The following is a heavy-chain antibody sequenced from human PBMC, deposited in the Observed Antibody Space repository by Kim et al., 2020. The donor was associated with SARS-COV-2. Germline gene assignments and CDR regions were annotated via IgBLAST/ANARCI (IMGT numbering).Heavy chain of an antibody. J-gene: IGHJ4*02. CDR3: STGYSSGWYFPLFY. CDR2: IYYSGST. D-gene: IGHD6-19*01. V-gene: IGHV4-59*13. Sequence: SETLSLTCTVSGGSISSYYWSWIRQPPGKGLEWIGYIYYSGSTNYNPSLKSRVTITVDTSNNQFSLKLSYVTAADTAVYYCSTGYSSGWYFPLFYWGQG. CDR1: GGSISSYY.